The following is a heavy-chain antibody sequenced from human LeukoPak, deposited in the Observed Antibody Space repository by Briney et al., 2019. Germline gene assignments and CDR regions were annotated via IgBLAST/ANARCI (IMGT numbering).Heavy chain of an antibody. D-gene: IGHD4-11*01. CDR1: GFTFRNAW. CDR2: ISGSNNDA. Sequence: GGSLRLSCAASGFTFRNAWMSWVRQAPGKGLEYVSYISGSNNDATYADSVKGRFTISRDNAKNSLYLQMNSLRAEDTAVYYCVRVARLVDYWGQGTRVTVSS. CDR3: VRVARLVDY. V-gene: IGHV3-11*06. J-gene: IGHJ4*02.